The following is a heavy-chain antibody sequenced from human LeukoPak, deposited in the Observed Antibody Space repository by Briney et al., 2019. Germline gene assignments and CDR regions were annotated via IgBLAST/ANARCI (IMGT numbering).Heavy chain of an antibody. D-gene: IGHD3-22*01. V-gene: IGHV3-30*02. CDR2: IRYDGSNK. CDR3: AKDLSYYDSSGYPNPFDY. Sequence: GGSLRLSCAASGFTSSSYGMHWVRQAPGKGLEWVAFIRYDGSNKYYADSVKGRFTISRDNSKNTLYLQMNSLRAEDTAVYYCAKDLSYYDSSGYPNPFDYWGQGTLVTVSS. J-gene: IGHJ4*02. CDR1: GFTSSSYG.